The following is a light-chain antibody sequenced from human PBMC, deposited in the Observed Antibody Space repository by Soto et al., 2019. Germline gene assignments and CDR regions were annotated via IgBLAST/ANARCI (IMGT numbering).Light chain of an antibody. Sequence: VLTQPPSASGTPGQRVTISCSGSSSNIGSNTVNWYQQLPGTAPKLLIYSNNQRPSGVPDRFSGSKSGTSASLAISGLQSEDEADYYCAAWDDSLNAHYVFGTGTKVTVL. J-gene: IGLJ1*01. CDR1: SSNIGSNT. V-gene: IGLV1-44*01. CDR2: SNN. CDR3: AAWDDSLNAHYV.